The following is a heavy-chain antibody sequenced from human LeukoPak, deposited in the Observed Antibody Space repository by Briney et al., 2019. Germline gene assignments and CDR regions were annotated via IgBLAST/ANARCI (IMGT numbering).Heavy chain of an antibody. V-gene: IGHV4-34*01. J-gene: IGHJ4*02. CDR3: ARGRYLTTGGGAAAGFLDY. CDR1: GGSFSGYY. Sequence: SETLSLTCAVYGGSFSGYYWSWIRQPPGKGLEWIGEINHSGSTNYNPSLKSRVTISVDTSKNQFSLKLSSVTAADTAVYYCARGRYLTTGGGAAAGFLDYWGQGTLVTVSS. D-gene: IGHD6-13*01. CDR2: INHSGST.